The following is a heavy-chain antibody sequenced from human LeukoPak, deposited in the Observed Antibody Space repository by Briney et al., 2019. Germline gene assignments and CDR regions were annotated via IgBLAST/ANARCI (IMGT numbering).Heavy chain of an antibody. D-gene: IGHD1-7*01. J-gene: IGHJ4*02. CDR1: GYSFISYD. V-gene: IGHV1-8*03. Sequence: ASVKVSCKASGYSFISYDINWVRQTSGQGLEWLGWLNPRSSRTGYAQRFQGRVTITRDTSKNTAYLELSSLKSEDTAVYYCAKENFSYWGRGTLVTVSS. CDR2: LNPRSSRT. CDR3: AKENFSY.